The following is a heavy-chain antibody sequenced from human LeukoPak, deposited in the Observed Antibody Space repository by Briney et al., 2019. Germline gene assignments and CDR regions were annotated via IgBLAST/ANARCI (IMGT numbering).Heavy chain of an antibody. J-gene: IGHJ3*02. CDR2: IYTSGST. V-gene: IGHV4-61*02. D-gene: IGHD3-22*01. CDR3: ARVWDYTVYHVSSGDAFDI. Sequence: PSETLSLTCTVSGGSISSGSYYWSWIRQPAGKGLEWIGRIYTSGSTNYNPSLKNRVTISVDTSKNQFSLKLSSVTAADTAVYYCARVWDYTVYHVSSGDAFDIWGQGTMVTVSS. CDR1: GGSISSGSYY.